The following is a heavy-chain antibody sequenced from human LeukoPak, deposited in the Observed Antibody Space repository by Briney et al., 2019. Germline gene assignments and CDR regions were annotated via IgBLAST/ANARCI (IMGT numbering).Heavy chain of an antibody. J-gene: IGHJ4*02. V-gene: IGHV3-7*01. D-gene: IGHD3-22*01. CDR1: GFTFSNNW. CDR3: ARASYYYDSSGFDY. CDR2: IKQDGSEK. Sequence: PGGSLRLSCAASGFTFSNNWMSWVRQAPGKGLEWVANIKQDGSEKYYVDSVKGRFTISRDNAKNSLYLQMNSLRAEDTAVYYCARASYYYDSSGFDYWGQGTLVTVSS.